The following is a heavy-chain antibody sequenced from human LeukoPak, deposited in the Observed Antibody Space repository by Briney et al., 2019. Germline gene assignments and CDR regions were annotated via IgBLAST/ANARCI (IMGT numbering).Heavy chain of an antibody. J-gene: IGHJ4*02. CDR3: ARGDYYGSRGDY. CDR1: GFTFRSYG. Sequence: GGSLRLSCAASGFTFRSYGMHWVRQAPGKGLEWVAVIWYDGSNKYYADSVKGRFTISRDNSKNTLYLQMNSLRAEDTAVYYCARGDYYGSRGDYWGQGTLVTVSS. D-gene: IGHD3-10*01. CDR2: IWYDGSNK. V-gene: IGHV3-33*01.